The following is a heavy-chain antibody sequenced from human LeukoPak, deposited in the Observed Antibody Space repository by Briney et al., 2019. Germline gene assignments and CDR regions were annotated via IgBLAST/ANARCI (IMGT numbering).Heavy chain of an antibody. CDR1: GFTFSNYA. CDR2: ISGSGGYT. Sequence: GGSLRLSCAASGFTFSNYAMTWVRQAPGKGLEWVSAISGSGGYTYYADSVKGRFTISRDNSKNTLYLQVNSLRAEDTAVYNCARVGDYGNYYYYAMDAWGQGTTVTVSS. D-gene: IGHD4-17*01. V-gene: IGHV3-23*01. J-gene: IGHJ6*02. CDR3: ARVGDYGNYYYYAMDA.